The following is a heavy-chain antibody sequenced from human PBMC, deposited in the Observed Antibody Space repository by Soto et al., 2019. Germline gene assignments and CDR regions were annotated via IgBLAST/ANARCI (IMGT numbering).Heavy chain of an antibody. J-gene: IGHJ5*02. CDR1: GFTFSDYY. D-gene: IGHD2-2*01. CDR3: AREDRIVVLPGGVGYWFDP. Sequence: GGSLRLSCAASGFTFSDYYMSWIRQAPGKGLEWVSYSSSSGSTIHYTDSVKGRFTISRDNAKNSVYLQMNRLRAEGTAVYYCAREDRIVVLPGGVGYWFDPWGQGTLVTVS. V-gene: IGHV3-11*01. CDR2: SSSSGSTI.